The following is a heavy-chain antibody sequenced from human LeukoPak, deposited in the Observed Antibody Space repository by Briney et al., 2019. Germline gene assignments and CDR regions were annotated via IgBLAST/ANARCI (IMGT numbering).Heavy chain of an antibody. Sequence: GGSLRLSCAASGFTFSSYWMSWVRQAPGKGLEWVANIKQDGSEKYYVDSVKGRFTISRDNAKNSLYLQLNSLRAEDTAVYYCARENGYDFWSGYYVDYWGQGTLVTVSS. CDR2: IKQDGSEK. CDR3: ARENGYDFWSGYYVDY. CDR1: GFTFSSYW. D-gene: IGHD3-3*01. J-gene: IGHJ4*02. V-gene: IGHV3-7*05.